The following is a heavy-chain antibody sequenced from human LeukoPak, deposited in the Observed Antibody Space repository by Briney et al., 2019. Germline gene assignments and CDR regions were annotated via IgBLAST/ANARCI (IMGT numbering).Heavy chain of an antibody. Sequence: PGGSLRLSCAASGFTLSSYSMNWVRQAPGKGLEWVSSISSSSYIYYADSVKGRFTISRDNAKNSLYLQMNSLRAEDTAVYYCAREANYGSGSPDYWGQGTLVTVSS. CDR2: ISSSSYI. CDR3: AREANYGSGSPDY. CDR1: GFTLSSYS. V-gene: IGHV3-21*01. J-gene: IGHJ4*02. D-gene: IGHD3-10*01.